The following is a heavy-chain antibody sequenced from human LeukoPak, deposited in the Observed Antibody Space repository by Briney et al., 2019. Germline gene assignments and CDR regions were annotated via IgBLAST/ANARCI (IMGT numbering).Heavy chain of an antibody. J-gene: IGHJ4*02. D-gene: IGHD2-2*01. Sequence: GGSLRLSCAASGFTFSSYAMIWVRQAPGKVLEWVSAISGSGGNTYYADSVKGRFTISRDNSKNTLYLQMNSLRAEDTAVYYCAGPMGPAAIFGFDYWGQGTLVTVSS. CDR3: AGPMGPAAIFGFDY. CDR1: GFTFSSYA. CDR2: ISGSGGNT. V-gene: IGHV3-23*01.